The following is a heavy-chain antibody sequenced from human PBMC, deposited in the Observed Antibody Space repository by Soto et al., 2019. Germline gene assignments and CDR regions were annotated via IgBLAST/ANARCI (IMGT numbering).Heavy chain of an antibody. Sequence: TSETLSLTCPVSGGSISSYSWSWIRQPPGKGLESIGYLYYGRSANYNPSLKSRVTLSVDTSTNQCSLTLSSMTAADTAVYYCALRSMAAVPEYWGQGTLVTVS. J-gene: IGHJ4*02. CDR3: ALRSMAAVPEY. V-gene: IGHV4-59*01. CDR1: GGSISSYS. D-gene: IGHD6-13*01. CDR2: LYYGRSA.